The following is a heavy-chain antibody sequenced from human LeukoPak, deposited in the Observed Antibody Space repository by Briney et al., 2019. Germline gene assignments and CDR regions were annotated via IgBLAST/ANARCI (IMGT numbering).Heavy chain of an antibody. D-gene: IGHD3-10*01. J-gene: IGHJ4*02. Sequence: KPSETLSLTCADSGYSISSGYYWGWIRQPPGKGLEWIGSIYHSGSTYYNPSLKSRVTISVDTSKNQFSLKLSSVTAADTAVYYCARLRGGPAEVDYWGQGTLVTVSS. CDR2: IYHSGST. CDR1: GYSISSGYY. V-gene: IGHV4-38-2*01. CDR3: ARLRGGPAEVDY.